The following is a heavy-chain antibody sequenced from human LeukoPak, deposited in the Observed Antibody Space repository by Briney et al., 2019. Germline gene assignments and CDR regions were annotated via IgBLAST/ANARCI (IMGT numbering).Heavy chain of an antibody. CDR2: ISYDGSNK. CDR3: ARGVVVVVTRDAFDI. D-gene: IGHD3-22*01. CDR1: GFTFSSYA. J-gene: IGHJ3*02. V-gene: IGHV3-30-3*01. Sequence: GGSLRLSCAASGFTFSSYAMHWVRQAPGKGLEWVAVISYDGSNKYYADSVKGRFTISRDNSKNTLYLQMNSLRAEDTAVNYCARGVVVVVTRDAFDIWGQGTMVTVSS.